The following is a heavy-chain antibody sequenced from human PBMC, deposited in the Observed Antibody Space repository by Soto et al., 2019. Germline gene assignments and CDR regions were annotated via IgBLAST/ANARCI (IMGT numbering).Heavy chain of an antibody. J-gene: IGHJ5*02. V-gene: IGHV3-23*01. Sequence: GSLRLSCAASGFTFSSYAMSWVRQAPGKGLEWVSAISGSGGSTYYADSVKGRFTISRDNSKNTLYLQMNSLRAEDTAVYYCAKDSTAAGMYNWFDPWGQGTLVTVSS. CDR3: AKDSTAAGMYNWFDP. CDR1: GFTFSSYA. CDR2: ISGSGGST. D-gene: IGHD6-13*01.